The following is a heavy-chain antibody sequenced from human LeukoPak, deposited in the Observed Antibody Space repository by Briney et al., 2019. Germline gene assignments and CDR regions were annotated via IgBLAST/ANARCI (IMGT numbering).Heavy chain of an antibody. CDR3: AKEATYYYDSSGYYYIDYFDY. CDR1: GFTFSSYG. CDR2: ISYDGSNK. D-gene: IGHD3-22*01. J-gene: IGHJ4*02. Sequence: GRSLRLSCAASGFTFSSYGMHWVRQAPGKGLEWVAVISYDGSNKYYADSVKGRSTISRDNSKNTLYLQMNSLRAEDTAVYYCAKEATYYYDSSGYYYIDYFDYWGQGTLVTVSS. V-gene: IGHV3-30*18.